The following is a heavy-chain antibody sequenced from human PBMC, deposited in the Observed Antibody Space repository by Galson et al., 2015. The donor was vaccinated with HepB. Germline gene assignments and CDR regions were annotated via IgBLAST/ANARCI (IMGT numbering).Heavy chain of an antibody. J-gene: IGHJ6*02. Sequence: SLRLSCAASGFTFSSYCMNWVRQAPGKGLEWVANIRQDRSEKYYVDSVKGRFTISRDNAKNSLYLQMNSLRAEDTAVYYCAREAYSSGGNYYYYGIDVWGQGTTVTVSS. CDR1: GFTFSSYC. CDR2: IRQDRSEK. V-gene: IGHV3-7*03. D-gene: IGHD6-19*01. CDR3: AREAYSSGGNYYYYGIDV.